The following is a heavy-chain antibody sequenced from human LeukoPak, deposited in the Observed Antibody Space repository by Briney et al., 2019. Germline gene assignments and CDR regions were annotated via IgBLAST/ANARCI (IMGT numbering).Heavy chain of an antibody. CDR1: GFTFSSYW. CDR3: ARESYYYDSSGYRKGGYFDY. J-gene: IGHJ4*02. V-gene: IGHV3-7*01. CDR2: IKQDGSEK. Sequence: GGSLRLSCAASGFTFSSYWMSWVRQAPGKGLEWVANIKQDGSEKYYVDSVKGRFTISRDNVKNSLYLQMNSLRAEDTAVYYCARESYYYDSSGYRKGGYFDYWGQGTLVTVSS. D-gene: IGHD3-22*01.